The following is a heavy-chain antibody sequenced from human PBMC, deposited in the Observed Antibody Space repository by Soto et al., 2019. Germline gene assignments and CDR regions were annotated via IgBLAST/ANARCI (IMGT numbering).Heavy chain of an antibody. V-gene: IGHV3-73*01. CDR2: IRSKANSYAT. Sequence: PLGVLRLSCAASGFTFSGSAMHWVRQASGKGLEWVGRIRSKANSYATAYAASVKGRFTISRDDSKNTAYLQMNSLKTEDTAVYYCTRHDSNYDFWSGSPPRYGMDVWGQGTTVTVSS. J-gene: IGHJ6*02. CDR3: TRHDSNYDFWSGSPPRYGMDV. D-gene: IGHD3-3*01. CDR1: GFTFSGSA.